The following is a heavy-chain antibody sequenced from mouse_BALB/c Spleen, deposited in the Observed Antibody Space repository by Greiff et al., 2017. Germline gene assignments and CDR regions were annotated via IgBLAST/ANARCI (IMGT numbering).Heavy chain of an antibody. CDR3: ARSYGYDDGVAY. V-gene: IGHV1-61*01. J-gene: IGHJ3*01. CDR1: GYTFTSYW. Sequence: VQLQQPGAELVRPGASVKLSCKASGYTFTSYWMNWVKQRPGQGLEWIGMIDPSDSETHYNQKFKDKAILTVDKSSSTAYMQLSSLTSEDSAVYYCARSYGYDDGVAYWGQGTLVTVSA. CDR2: IDPSDSET. D-gene: IGHD2-2*01.